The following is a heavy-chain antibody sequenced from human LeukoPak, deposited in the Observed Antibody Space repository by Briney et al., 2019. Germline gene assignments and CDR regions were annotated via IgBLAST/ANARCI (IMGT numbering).Heavy chain of an antibody. J-gene: IGHJ4*02. V-gene: IGHV4-4*02. Sequence: TSETLSLTCAVSGGSISSSSWWSWVRQPPGKGLEWIGEIYHSGTTSYNPPLKSRVTISVGKSKNHFSLELSSVTAADTAVYYCARLFYYDSSSYYRHFDYWGQGTLVTVSS. CDR1: GGSISSSSW. CDR2: IYHSGTT. CDR3: ARLFYYDSSSYYRHFDY. D-gene: IGHD3-22*01.